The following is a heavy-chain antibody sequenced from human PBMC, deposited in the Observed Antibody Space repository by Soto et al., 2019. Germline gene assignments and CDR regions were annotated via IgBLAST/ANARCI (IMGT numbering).Heavy chain of an antibody. D-gene: IGHD3-22*01. CDR1: GFTFSSYA. J-gene: IGHJ4*02. CDR2: ISGSGGST. V-gene: IGHV3-23*01. Sequence: GESLKISCAASGFTFSSYAMSWVRQAPGKGLEWVSAISGSGGSTYYADSVKGRFTISRDNSKNTLYLQMNSLRAEDTAVYYCAKDVYDSSGYSDYDYWGQGTLVTVSS. CDR3: AKDVYDSSGYSDYDY.